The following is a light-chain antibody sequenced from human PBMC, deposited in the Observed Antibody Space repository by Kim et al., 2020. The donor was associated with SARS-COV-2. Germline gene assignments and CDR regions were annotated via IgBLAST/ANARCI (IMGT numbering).Light chain of an antibody. Sequence: SVTISCTGTSSDVGGYNYVSWYQQHPGKAPKLIIYDVSKRPSGVPDRFSGSKSGNTASLTVSGLQAEDEADYHCCSYAGRYSFYVFGTGTKVHRP. CDR1: SSDVGGYNY. CDR3: CSYAGRYSFYV. J-gene: IGLJ1*01. V-gene: IGLV2-11*03. CDR2: DVS.